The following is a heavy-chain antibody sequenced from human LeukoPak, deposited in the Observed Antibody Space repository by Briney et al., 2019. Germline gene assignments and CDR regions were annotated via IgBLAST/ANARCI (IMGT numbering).Heavy chain of an antibody. CDR3: ARVILDSSGLDYYGMDV. CDR1: GGSISSYY. CDR2: IYYSRST. J-gene: IGHJ6*02. Sequence: NPSETLSLTCTVSGGSISSYYWSWIRQPPGKGLEWLGYIYYSRSTNYNPSLKSRVTISVDTSKNQFSLKLSSVTAADTAVYYCARVILDSSGLDYYGMDVWGQGTTVTVSS. V-gene: IGHV4-59*01. D-gene: IGHD3-22*01.